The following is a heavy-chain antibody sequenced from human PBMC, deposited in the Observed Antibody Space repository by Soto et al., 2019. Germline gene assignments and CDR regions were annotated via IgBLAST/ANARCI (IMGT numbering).Heavy chain of an antibody. J-gene: IGHJ3*02. CDR1: GGSFSGFY. CDR3: ASLLSWLGVIISRKDAFDI. D-gene: IGHD3-10*01. Sequence: QVQLQQWGAGLLKPSETLSLTCAVYGGSFSGFYWSWIRQPPGKGLEWIGEINHSGSTNYNPSLKSRVTISVDTVKNQFSLKLSSVTAADTAVYYCASLLSWLGVIISRKDAFDIWGQGTMVTVSS. V-gene: IGHV4-34*01. CDR2: INHSGST.